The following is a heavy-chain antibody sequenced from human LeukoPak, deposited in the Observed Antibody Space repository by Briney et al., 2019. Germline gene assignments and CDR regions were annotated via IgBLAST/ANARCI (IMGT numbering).Heavy chain of an antibody. CDR3: AGTLTRGYYYYYMDV. Sequence: SETLSLTCTVSGGSISSYYWSWLRQPAGEGLEWIGRIYTSGSTNYNPSLKSRVTMSVDTSKNQLSLKLSSVTAADTAVYYCAGTLTRGYYYYYMDVWGKGTTVTVSS. CDR1: GGSISSYY. V-gene: IGHV4-4*07. D-gene: IGHD1-1*01. J-gene: IGHJ6*03. CDR2: IYTSGST.